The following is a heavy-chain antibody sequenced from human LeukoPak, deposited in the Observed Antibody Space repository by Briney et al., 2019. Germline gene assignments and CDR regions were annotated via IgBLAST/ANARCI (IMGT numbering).Heavy chain of an antibody. CDR1: GGTFSSYS. V-gene: IGHV1-69*13. Sequence: GASVKVSCKASGGTFSSYSISWVRQAPGQGLEWMGGIIPIFDTADYAKKFQGRVTITADESTSTAYMELSSLRSEDTAVYYCARYSGSYTEYFQHWGQGTLVTVSS. D-gene: IGHD1-26*01. J-gene: IGHJ1*01. CDR2: IIPIFDTA. CDR3: ARYSGSYTEYFQH.